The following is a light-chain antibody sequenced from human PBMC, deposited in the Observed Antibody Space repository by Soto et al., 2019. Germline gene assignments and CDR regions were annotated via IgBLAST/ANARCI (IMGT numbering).Light chain of an antibody. V-gene: IGKV1-5*01. Sequence: DIQITQSPSALSASVGDRATITCRASQSISSWLAWYQQKPGKAPKLLIYDASSLESGVPSRFSGSGSGTEFTLTISSLQHDDFANYYCQQYNSYSPRTFGQGTKVDIK. CDR3: QQYNSYSPRT. CDR1: QSISSW. CDR2: DAS. J-gene: IGKJ1*01.